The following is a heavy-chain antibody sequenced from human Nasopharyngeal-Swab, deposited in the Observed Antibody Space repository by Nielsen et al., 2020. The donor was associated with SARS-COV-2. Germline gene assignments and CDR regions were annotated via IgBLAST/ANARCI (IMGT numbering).Heavy chain of an antibody. D-gene: IGHD4-17*01. J-gene: IGHJ4*02. CDR3: ARVDGDNRVY. V-gene: IGHV7-4-1*02. CDR2: ISSDSGSA. Sequence: VRQMPGKGLEWMGWISSDSGSARYGQGFTGRYVLPLDTSVSTSDLQISSLRAEDTAVYYCARVDGDNRVYWGQGTLVTVSS.